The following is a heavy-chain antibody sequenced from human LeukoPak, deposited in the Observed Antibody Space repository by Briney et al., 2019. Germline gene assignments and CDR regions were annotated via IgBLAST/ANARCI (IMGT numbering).Heavy chain of an antibody. CDR3: ARWVTTIDY. Sequence: GGSLRLSCATSQFNFKKFGMTWVRQAPGKGLEWVSSINGVGTQYADSVQGRFAISRDNSKNTLYLQMNSLRAEDTAVYYCARWVTTIDYWGQGTLVTVSS. V-gene: IGHV3-23*01. CDR1: QFNFKKFG. CDR2: INGVGT. D-gene: IGHD4-17*01. J-gene: IGHJ4*02.